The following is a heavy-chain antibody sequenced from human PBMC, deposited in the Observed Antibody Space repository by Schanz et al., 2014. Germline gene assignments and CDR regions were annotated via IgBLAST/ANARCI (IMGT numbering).Heavy chain of an antibody. J-gene: IGHJ5*02. CDR3: ARLMVPGWFDP. D-gene: IGHD3-10*01. V-gene: IGHV4-30-4*07. Sequence: QVQLQESGPGLVKPSQTLSLTCAVSGGSISSGGYTWSWIRQPPGKGLEWIGYIYYSGSTYYTPSLRGRLTMSEDTPKTQPSVQLTSWTAADTAVYYCARLMVPGWFDPWGQGQLVTVSS. CDR1: GGSISSGGYT. CDR2: IYYSGST.